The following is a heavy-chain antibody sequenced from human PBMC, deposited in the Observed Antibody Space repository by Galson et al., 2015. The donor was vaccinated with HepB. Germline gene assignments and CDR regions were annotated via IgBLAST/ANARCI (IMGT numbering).Heavy chain of an antibody. D-gene: IGHD3-10*01. CDR3: ANSLIRGRAFDI. J-gene: IGHJ3*02. CDR1: GFTFSSYA. V-gene: IGHV3-23*01. Sequence: SLRLSCAASGFTFSSYAMSWVRQAPGKGLEWVSAISGSGGSTYYADSVKGRFTISRDNSKNTLYLQMNSLRAEDTAVYYCANSLIRGRAFDIWGQGTMVTVSS. CDR2: ISGSGGST.